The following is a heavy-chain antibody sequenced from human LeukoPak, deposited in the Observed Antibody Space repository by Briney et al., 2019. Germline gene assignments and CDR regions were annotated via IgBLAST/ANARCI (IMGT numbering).Heavy chain of an antibody. Sequence: GASVEVSYKASGYTFNSYDINWVRQATGQGLEWMGWMNPNSGNTGYAQKFQGRVTMTKNNSITTVYMELSSLRSEDTAVYYCARALSWTTESYYYMDVWGKGTTVTVSS. CDR3: ARALSWTTESYYYMDV. V-gene: IGHV1-8*01. CDR2: MNPNSGNT. D-gene: IGHD3/OR15-3a*01. CDR1: GYTFNSYD. J-gene: IGHJ6*03.